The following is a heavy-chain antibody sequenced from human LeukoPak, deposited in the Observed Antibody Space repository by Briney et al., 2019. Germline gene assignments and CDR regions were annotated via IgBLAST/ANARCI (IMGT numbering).Heavy chain of an antibody. D-gene: IGHD1-26*01. Sequence: VSVKVSCKASGYTFTNHYMHCVRQAPGQGLEWMGWINPSTGSTVYSQKFQDRVAMTRDTAISTVYMELSRLRLDDTAVYYCATDYGGRKFDPWGQGTLVTVSS. V-gene: IGHV1-2*02. CDR1: GYTFTNHY. J-gene: IGHJ5*02. CDR3: ATDYGGRKFDP. CDR2: INPSTGST.